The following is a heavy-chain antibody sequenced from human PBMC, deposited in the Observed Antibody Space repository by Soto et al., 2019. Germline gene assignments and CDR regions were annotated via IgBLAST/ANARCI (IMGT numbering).Heavy chain of an antibody. CDR2: IYYSGST. J-gene: IGHJ5*02. V-gene: IGHV4-30-4*01. CDR1: GGSISSGDYY. Sequence: QVQLQESGPGLVKPSQTLSLTCTVSGGSISSGDYYWSLIRQPPGKGLEWIGYIYYSGSTYYNPSLKSRVTISVDTSKNQFSLKLSSVTAADTAVYYCARDTNPKSEAGWFDPWGQGTLVTVSS. D-gene: IGHD3-3*01. CDR3: ARDTNPKSEAGWFDP.